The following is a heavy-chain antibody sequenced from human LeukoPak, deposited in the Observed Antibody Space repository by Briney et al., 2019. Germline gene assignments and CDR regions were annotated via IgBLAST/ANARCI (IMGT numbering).Heavy chain of an antibody. V-gene: IGHV3-30*18. Sequence: PGRSLRLFCAASGFTFSSYRMHWVRQAPGKGLEGVAVISYDGSNKYYADSVKGRFTISRDNSKNTLYLQMNSLRAEDTAVYYCAKDRVVVVITVAFDIWGQGTMVTVSS. CDR3: AKDRVVVVITVAFDI. D-gene: IGHD3-22*01. CDR2: ISYDGSNK. J-gene: IGHJ3*02. CDR1: GFTFSSYR.